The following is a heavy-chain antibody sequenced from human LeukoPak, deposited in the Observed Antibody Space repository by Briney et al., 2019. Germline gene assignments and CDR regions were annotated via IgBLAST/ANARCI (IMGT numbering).Heavy chain of an antibody. Sequence: SSVPVSRKDTVGIYSNYAISWVGPPGGRGRAGMGGIHPIFGTANYAQKFQGRVTITADKSTSTAYMELSSLRSEDTAVYYCARGVEAAAGTIYFDYWGQGTLVTVSS. J-gene: IGHJ4*02. V-gene: IGHV1-69*06. CDR3: ARGVEAAAGTIYFDY. CDR2: IHPIFGTA. CDR1: VGIYSNYA. D-gene: IGHD6-13*01.